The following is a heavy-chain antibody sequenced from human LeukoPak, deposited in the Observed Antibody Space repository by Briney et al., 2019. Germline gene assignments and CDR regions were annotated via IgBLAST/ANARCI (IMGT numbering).Heavy chain of an antibody. J-gene: IGHJ3*02. D-gene: IGHD6-13*01. CDR2: ISSSSSTI. Sequence: PGGSLRLSCAASGFTFSSYSMNCVRQAPGKGLEWVSYISSSSSTIYYADSVKGRFTISRDNAKNSLYLQMNSLRAEDTAVYYCARDPKLSAASGIGAFDIWGQGTMVTVSS. V-gene: IGHV3-48*01. CDR3: ARDPKLSAASGIGAFDI. CDR1: GFTFSSYS.